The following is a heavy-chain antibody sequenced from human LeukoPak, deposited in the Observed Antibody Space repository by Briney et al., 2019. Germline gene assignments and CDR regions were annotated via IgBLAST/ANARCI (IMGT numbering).Heavy chain of an antibody. V-gene: IGHV4-59*01. CDR1: GGSISGYY. CDR3: ARGASRGVTTFDY. Sequence: SEPLSLTCTVSGGSISGYYWSWIRQPPGKGLEWIGYISYSGNTNYNPSLRSRVTISVDTSKNQFSLKLSSVTAADTAVYYCARGASRGVTTFDYWGQGTLVTVSS. J-gene: IGHJ4*02. CDR2: ISYSGNT. D-gene: IGHD4-17*01.